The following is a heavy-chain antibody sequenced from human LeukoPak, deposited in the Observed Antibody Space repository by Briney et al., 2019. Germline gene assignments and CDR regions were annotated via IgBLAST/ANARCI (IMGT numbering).Heavy chain of an antibody. D-gene: IGHD6-6*01. Sequence: GRSLRLSCAASGFTSSYYGMHWVRQAPGKGLEWVAVIWYDGSNKYYADSVKGRFTISRDNSKNTLYLQMNSLRAEDTAVYYCARVHFSSSPYFDYWGQGTLVTVSS. V-gene: IGHV3-33*01. CDR2: IWYDGSNK. CDR1: GFTSSYYG. CDR3: ARVHFSSSPYFDY. J-gene: IGHJ4*02.